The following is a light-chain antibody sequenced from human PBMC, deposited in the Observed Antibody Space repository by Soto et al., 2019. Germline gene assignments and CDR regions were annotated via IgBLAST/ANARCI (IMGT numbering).Light chain of an antibody. V-gene: IGKV3-20*01. CDR1: QSVSSNY. CDR3: QQYGRSPYS. Sequence: EIVLTQSPGTLSLSLGERVTLSCRASQSVSSNYLAWYQHRPGQAPRLLIHGVSSRATGIPDRFTGSGSERDFTLTISSLEPEDSAVYYCQQYGRSPYSFGQGTKLEIK. CDR2: GVS. J-gene: IGKJ2*01.